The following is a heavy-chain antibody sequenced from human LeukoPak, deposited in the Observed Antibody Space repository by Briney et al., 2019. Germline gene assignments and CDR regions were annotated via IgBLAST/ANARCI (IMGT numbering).Heavy chain of an antibody. V-gene: IGHV4-61*02. CDR2: IYTSGST. Sequence: SETLSLTCSVSGGSISSGSYYWSWIRQPAGKGLEWIGRIYTSGSTDYNPSLKSRVTISVDTSKNQFSLKLSSVTAADTAVYYCARAREYVGAARRDFDYWGQGTLVTVSS. D-gene: IGHD6-6*01. J-gene: IGHJ4*02. CDR3: ARAREYVGAARRDFDY. CDR1: GGSISSGSYY.